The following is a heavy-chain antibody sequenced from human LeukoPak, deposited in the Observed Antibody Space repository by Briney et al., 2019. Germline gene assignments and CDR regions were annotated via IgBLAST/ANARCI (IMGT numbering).Heavy chain of an antibody. CDR2: ISSSGSTI. J-gene: IGHJ4*02. D-gene: IGHD5-24*01. CDR1: GFTFSSYE. CDR3: ASKVDKIWLQLDYFDY. V-gene: IGHV3-48*03. Sequence: PGGSLRLSCAASGFTFSSYEMNWVRQAPGKGLEWVSYISSSGSTIYYADSVKGRFTISRDNAKNSLYLQMNSLRAEDTAVYYCASKVDKIWLQLDYFDYWGQGTLVTVSS.